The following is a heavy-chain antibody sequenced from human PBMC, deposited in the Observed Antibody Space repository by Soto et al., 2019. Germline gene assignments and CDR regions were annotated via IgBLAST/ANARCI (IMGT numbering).Heavy chain of an antibody. D-gene: IGHD3-22*01. V-gene: IGHV4-39*01. Sequence: SETLSLTWTVYGGSISSSVYYWGWIRQPPGKGLEWIGSIYYSGSTYYNPSLKSRVTISVDTSKNQFSLKLSSVTAADTAVYYCASLSFGGYYFLYYYYGMDVWGQGTTVTVSS. CDR3: ASLSFGGYYFLYYYYGMDV. CDR2: IYYSGST. CDR1: GGSISSSVYY. J-gene: IGHJ6*02.